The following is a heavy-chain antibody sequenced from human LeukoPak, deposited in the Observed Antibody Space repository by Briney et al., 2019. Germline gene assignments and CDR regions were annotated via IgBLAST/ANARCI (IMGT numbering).Heavy chain of an antibody. CDR3: AKDRRRGYRVGVTGGHAVDI. Sequence: GGSLRLSCAASGFTFSSYAMSWVRQAPGKGLEWVSAISGSGGSTYYADSVKGRFTISRDNSKNTLYLQMNSLRAEDTAVYYCAKDRRRGYRVGVTGGHAVDIWGQGTMVTVSS. V-gene: IGHV3-23*01. CDR1: GFTFSSYA. J-gene: IGHJ3*02. CDR2: ISGSGGST. D-gene: IGHD1-26*01.